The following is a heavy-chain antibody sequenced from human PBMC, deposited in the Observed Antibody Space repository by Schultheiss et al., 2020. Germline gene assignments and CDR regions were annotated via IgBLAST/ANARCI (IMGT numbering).Heavy chain of an antibody. J-gene: IGHJ4*02. V-gene: IGHV4-34*01. D-gene: IGHD4-17*01. CDR2: INHSGST. CDR3: ARDLHGDYELDY. Sequence: SETLSLTCAVYGGSFSGYYWSWIRQPPGKGLEWIGEINHSGSTNYNPSLKSRVTISVDTSKNQFSLKLSSVTAADTAVYYCARDLHGDYELDYWGQGTLVTVSS. CDR1: GGSFSGYY.